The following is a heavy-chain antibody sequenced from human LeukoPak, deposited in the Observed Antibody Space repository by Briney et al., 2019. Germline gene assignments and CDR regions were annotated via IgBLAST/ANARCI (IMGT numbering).Heavy chain of an antibody. Sequence: GGSLRLSCAASGFTFNNYWMHWVRQAPGKGLVWVSRISKDGGTTNYADSVKGRFTISRDNAKNTLYLQMNSLTAEDTALYYCARGASSGYRIDYWGQGTLVTVSS. CDR1: GFTFNNYW. D-gene: IGHD5-18*01. CDR3: ARGASSGYRIDY. J-gene: IGHJ4*02. CDR2: ISKDGGTT. V-gene: IGHV3-74*01.